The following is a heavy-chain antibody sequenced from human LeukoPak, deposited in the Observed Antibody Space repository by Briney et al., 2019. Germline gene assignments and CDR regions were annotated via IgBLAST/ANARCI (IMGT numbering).Heavy chain of an antibody. J-gene: IGHJ6*02. CDR1: GGSISSSNYY. Sequence: SETLSLTSTVSGGSISSSNYYWGWIRQPPGKGLEWIGNIYYSGSTYYNPSLKSRVTISVDTSKNQFSLKLSSVTAADTAVYYCARNRYCSSSKCYESDSNYFGMDVWGQGTTVTVSS. D-gene: IGHD2-2*01. CDR2: IYYSGST. V-gene: IGHV4-39*01. CDR3: ARNRYCSSSKCYESDSNYFGMDV.